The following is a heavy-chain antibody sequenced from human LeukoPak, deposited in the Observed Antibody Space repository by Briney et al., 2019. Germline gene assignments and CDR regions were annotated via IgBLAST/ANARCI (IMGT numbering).Heavy chain of an antibody. V-gene: IGHV3-21*01. CDR1: GFTFSSYS. D-gene: IGHD5-12*01. CDR2: ISSSSSYI. J-gene: IGHJ4*02. Sequence: GGSLRLSCAASGFTFSSYSMNWVRQAPGKGLEWVSSISSSSSYIYYADSVKGRFTISRDNAKNSLYLQMNSLRAEDTTVYYCARAIAPSMVATLGYWGQGTLVTVSS. CDR3: ARAIAPSMVATLGY.